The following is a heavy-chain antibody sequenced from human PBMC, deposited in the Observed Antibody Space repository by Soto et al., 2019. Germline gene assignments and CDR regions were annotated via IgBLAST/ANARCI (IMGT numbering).Heavy chain of an antibody. CDR1: GFTFSSYA. CDR2: LSGGGGST. Sequence: GGSLRLSCAASGFTFSSYAMAWVRQAPGKGLEWVSALSGGGGSTYYADSVKGRFTISRDNSKDTLYLQMNSLRAEDTAVYYCAKALGELSPESYDYWGQGTLVTVSS. CDR3: AKALGELSPESYDY. V-gene: IGHV3-23*01. D-gene: IGHD3-16*02. J-gene: IGHJ4*02.